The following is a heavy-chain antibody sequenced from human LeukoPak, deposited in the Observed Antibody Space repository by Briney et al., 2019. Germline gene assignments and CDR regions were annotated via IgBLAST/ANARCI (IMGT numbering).Heavy chain of an antibody. CDR1: GFAFGNYA. CDR2: ISGSGGST. J-gene: IGHJ4*02. D-gene: IGHD2-2*01. Sequence: PGGSLRLSCTASGFAFGNYAMSWVRQAPGKGLEWVSVISGSGGSTFYADSVKGRFTNTRDNSKNTLYLQMNSLRAEDTALYYCTKQGDTNCYGRSDYWGQGTLVTVSS. V-gene: IGHV3-23*01. CDR3: TKQGDTNCYGRSDY.